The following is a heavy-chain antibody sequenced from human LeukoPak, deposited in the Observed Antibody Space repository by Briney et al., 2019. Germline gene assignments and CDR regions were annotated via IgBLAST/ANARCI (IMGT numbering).Heavy chain of an antibody. Sequence: ASVKVSCKASGYTFTSYGISWVRQAPGQGLEWMGWISAYNGNTNYAQKLQGRVTMTTDASTSTAYMELRSLRSDDTAVYYCARGYTVPIPGGDYFDYWGQGTLVTVSS. D-gene: IGHD3-16*02. CDR1: GYTFTSYG. J-gene: IGHJ4*02. CDR3: ARGYTVPIPGGDYFDY. V-gene: IGHV1-18*01. CDR2: ISAYNGNT.